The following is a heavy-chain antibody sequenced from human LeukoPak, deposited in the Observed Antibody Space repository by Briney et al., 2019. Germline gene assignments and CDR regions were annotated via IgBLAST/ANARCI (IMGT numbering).Heavy chain of an antibody. J-gene: IGHJ6*03. CDR1: GDSVSSNSAA. CDR3: ARGGLEHYSCWYYRDV. D-gene: IGHD4-11*01. Sequence: SQTLSLTCAISGDSVSSNSAAWNWIRQSPSRGLEWLGRTYYRSKWYNDYAVSVKSRITINPDTSKNQFSLQLNSVTPEDTAVYYCARGGLEHYSCWYYRDVWGKGTTVTVSS. CDR2: TYYRSKWYN. V-gene: IGHV6-1*01.